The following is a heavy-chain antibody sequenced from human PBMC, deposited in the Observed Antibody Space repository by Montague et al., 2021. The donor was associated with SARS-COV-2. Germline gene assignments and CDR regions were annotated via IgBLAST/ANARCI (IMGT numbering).Heavy chain of an antibody. CDR1: GVAISYGD. CDR2: IFENGGT. CDR3: ARYYERSWDV. Sequence: SETLSLTCTVSGVAISYGDWSWIRQPPGKGLEWIVTIFENGGTGXNPSLKSRVTVSEDTSQDQFSLRLSSVAAADTALYYCARYYERSWDVWGQGTTVTVSS. D-gene: IGHD3-16*01. V-gene: IGHV4-4*09. J-gene: IGHJ6*02.